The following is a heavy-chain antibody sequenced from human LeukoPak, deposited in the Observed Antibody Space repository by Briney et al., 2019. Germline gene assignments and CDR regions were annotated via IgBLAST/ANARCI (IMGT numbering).Heavy chain of an antibody. Sequence: PGGSLRLSCAASGFTFSSYAMSWVRQAPGKGLEWVSAISGSGGSTYYADSVKGRLTISRDNSKNTLYLQMNSLRAEDTAVYYCAKTIRWIQLWSLDYWGQGTLVTVSS. V-gene: IGHV3-23*01. CDR2: ISGSGGST. CDR1: GFTFSSYA. CDR3: AKTIRWIQLWSLDY. J-gene: IGHJ4*02. D-gene: IGHD5-18*01.